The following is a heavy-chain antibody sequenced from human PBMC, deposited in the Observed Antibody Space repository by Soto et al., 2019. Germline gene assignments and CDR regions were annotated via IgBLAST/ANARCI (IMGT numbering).Heavy chain of an antibody. D-gene: IGHD2-8*01. CDR2: IYYSGST. V-gene: IGHV4-30-4*01. J-gene: IGHJ4*02. CDR3: TRILMKYYRLDY. CDR1: AGIPNRCCYY. Sequence: TRFHSYTVSAGIPNRCCYYLCWLRLPPGKGLEWIGHIYYSGSTYYNPSLKSRAGISVDSSKSQVSLKLTSVTAADTAVYLCTRILMKYYRLDYWGQGALGTVS.